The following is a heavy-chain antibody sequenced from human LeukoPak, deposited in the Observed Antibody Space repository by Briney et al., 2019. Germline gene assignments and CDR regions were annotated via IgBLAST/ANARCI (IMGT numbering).Heavy chain of an antibody. J-gene: IGHJ6*04. CDR1: GFTFSYHW. V-gene: IGHV3-7*01. Sequence: GGSLRLSCAASGFTFSYHWMAWVRQAPGKGLEWVASIKLDGSEQYYLDSVKGRFTISRDNAKNSLYLQMNSLRAEDTAVYYCAELGITMIGGVWGKGTTVTISS. CDR3: AELGITMIGGV. CDR2: IKLDGSEQ. D-gene: IGHD3-10*02.